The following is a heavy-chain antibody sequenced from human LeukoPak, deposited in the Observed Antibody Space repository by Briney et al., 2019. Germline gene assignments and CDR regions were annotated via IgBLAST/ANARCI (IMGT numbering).Heavy chain of an antibody. CDR2: IYYSGST. Sequence: PSETLSLTCTVSGVSISSGGYYWRWVRQHPGKGLEGIGYIYYSGSTYYNPSLKSRVTISVDTSKNQFSLKLSSVTAADTAVYYCARGVVVITHQTNWFDPWGQGTLVTVSS. CDR1: GVSISSGGYY. J-gene: IGHJ5*02. D-gene: IGHD3-22*01. V-gene: IGHV4-31*03. CDR3: ARGVVVITHQTNWFDP.